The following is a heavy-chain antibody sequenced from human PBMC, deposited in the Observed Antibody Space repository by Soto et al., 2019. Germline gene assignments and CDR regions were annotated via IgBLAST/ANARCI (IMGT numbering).Heavy chain of an antibody. Sequence: ASVKVSCKASGYTFTSYDINWVRQATGQGLEWMGWMNPNSGNTGYAQKFQGRVTMTRNTSISTAYMELSGLRSEDTAVYYCARISGDFGLGSSMDVWGQGTTVTVSS. CDR1: GYTFTSYD. CDR2: MNPNSGNT. CDR3: ARISGDFGLGSSMDV. D-gene: IGHD3-3*01. V-gene: IGHV1-8*01. J-gene: IGHJ6*02.